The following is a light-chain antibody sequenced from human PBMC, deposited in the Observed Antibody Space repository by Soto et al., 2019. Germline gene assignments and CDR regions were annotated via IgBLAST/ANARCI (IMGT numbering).Light chain of an antibody. CDR3: QQYGGSPIT. CDR2: GAS. Sequence: LTQSPGTLSLSPGGRGTLSCRASQSVSRRLAWYQQRPGQSPRLLISGASMRASGVPVRFIGSGSGTDFTLTITRLEPEDFAVYYCQQYGGSPITFGQGTRLEI. J-gene: IGKJ5*01. V-gene: IGKV3-20*01. CDR1: QSVSRR.